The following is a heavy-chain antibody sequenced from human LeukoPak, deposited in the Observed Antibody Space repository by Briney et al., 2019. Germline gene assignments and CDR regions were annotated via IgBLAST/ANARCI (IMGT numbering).Heavy chain of an antibody. CDR2: ISAYNGNT. CDR3: ARAFRGFEWDCSSTSCYRRGFEYYYYYYMDV. D-gene: IGHD2-2*02. J-gene: IGHJ6*03. CDR1: GYTFTSYG. V-gene: IGHV1-18*01. Sequence: GASVKVSCKASGYTFTSYGISWVRQAPGQGLEWMGWISAYNGNTNYAQKLQGRVTMTTDTSTSTAYMELRSLRSDDTAVYYCARAFRGFEWDCSSTSCYRRGFEYYYYYYMDVWGKGTTVTVSS.